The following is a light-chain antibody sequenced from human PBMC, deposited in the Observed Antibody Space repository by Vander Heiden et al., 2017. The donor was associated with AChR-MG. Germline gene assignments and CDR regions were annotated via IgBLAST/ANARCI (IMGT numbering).Light chain of an antibody. V-gene: IGLV2-23*02. CDR2: EVS. CDR1: NSDIGYSNH. CDR3: ASYSRGGILL. Sequence: QSALSQPASVSGSPGQSITISCTGSNSDIGYSNHVSWYRQAPGEAPELLIYEVSRWTSGYSDRFSGSKSGNTASLTISGLQVDDEADYYCASYSRGGILLFGGGTTLTV. J-gene: IGLJ2*01.